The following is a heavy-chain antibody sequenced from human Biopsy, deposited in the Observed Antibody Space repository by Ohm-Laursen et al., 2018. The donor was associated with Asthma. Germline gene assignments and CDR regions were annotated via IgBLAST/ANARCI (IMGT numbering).Heavy chain of an antibody. Sequence: SQTLSLTCTVSRGYIRSYDHHWAWIRQPPGKGLEWIGSGFYSGTTHYSPSLARRVSISVDTSRNQFSMTLRSVTAADAAVYFCARVASYGDIYFAIDVWGPGTTVSV. V-gene: IGHV4-30-4*01. CDR2: GFYSGTT. CDR1: RGYIRSYDHH. J-gene: IGHJ6*02. CDR3: ARVASYGDIYFAIDV. D-gene: IGHD4-17*01.